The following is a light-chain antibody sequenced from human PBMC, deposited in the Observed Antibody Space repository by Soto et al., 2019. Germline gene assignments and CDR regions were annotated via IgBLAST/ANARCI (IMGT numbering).Light chain of an antibody. CDR2: GVS. CDR1: RRLSASD. Sequence: EIVLTQSPGTLSLSPVQRATLSCRASRRLSASDIAWYQQKPGQAPKFLIYGVSSRATGIPDRFSGSGSGTDFTLTISRLEPEDFAVYHCQQYGSSPLITFGQGTRLENK. V-gene: IGKV3-20*01. J-gene: IGKJ5*01. CDR3: QQYGSSPLIT.